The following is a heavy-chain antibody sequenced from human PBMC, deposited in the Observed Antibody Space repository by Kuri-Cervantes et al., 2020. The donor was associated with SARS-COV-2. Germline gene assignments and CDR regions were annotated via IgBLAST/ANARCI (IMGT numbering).Heavy chain of an antibody. V-gene: IGHV3-64*01. CDR1: GFTFSSYA. J-gene: IGHJ4*02. Sequence: GGSLRLSCAASGFTFSSYAMHWVRQAPGKGLEYVSAISSNGGSTYYANSVKGRFTISRDNSKNTLYLQMGSLRAEDTAVYYCARDMRAYYDILTGYSPLLYWGQGTLVTVSS. D-gene: IGHD3-9*01. CDR3: ARDMRAYYDILTGYSPLLY. CDR2: ISSNGGST.